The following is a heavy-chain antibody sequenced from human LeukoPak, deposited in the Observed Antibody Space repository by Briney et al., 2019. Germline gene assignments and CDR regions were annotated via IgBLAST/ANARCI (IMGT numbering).Heavy chain of an antibody. J-gene: IGHJ4*02. CDR1: GDSVSSKSV. CDR2: VYYRSKWSK. V-gene: IGHV6-1*01. D-gene: IGHD5-24*01. CDR3: ARGDQDFDF. Sequence: SQTLSLTRGISGDSVSSKSVWNWIRQSPSRGLEWLGRVYYRSKWSKNYAVSVKSRITINPDTSTNQFSLQLSSVTAEDTAVYYCARGDQDFDFWGQGTLVTVSS.